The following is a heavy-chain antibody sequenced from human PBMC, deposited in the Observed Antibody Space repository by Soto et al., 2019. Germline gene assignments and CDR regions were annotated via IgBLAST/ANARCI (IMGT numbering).Heavy chain of an antibody. CDR1: GFTFSSYG. CDR2: ISYDGSNK. D-gene: IGHD6-19*01. J-gene: IGHJ4*02. V-gene: IGHV3-30*03. Sequence: PGGSLRLSCAASGFTFSSYGMHWVRQAPGKGLEWVAVISYDGSNKYYADSVKGRFTISRDNSKNTLYLQMNSLRAEDTAVYYCVVWVVGPYHPDSGWYISNYWGQGTLVTVSS. CDR3: VVWVVGPYHPDSGWYISNY.